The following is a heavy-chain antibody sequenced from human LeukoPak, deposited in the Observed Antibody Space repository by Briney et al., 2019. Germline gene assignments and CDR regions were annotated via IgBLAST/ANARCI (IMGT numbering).Heavy chain of an antibody. J-gene: IGHJ4*02. V-gene: IGHV4-39*01. D-gene: IGHD6-6*01. CDR1: GGSISSGSYY. Sequence: KPSETLSLTCTVSGGSISSGSYYWGWIRQPPGKGLEWIGSLYYSGSTYYNPSLKSRVTISVDTSKNQFSLKLSSATAADTAVYYCARHCCKGQLQDYWGQGTLVTVSS. CDR3: ARHCCKGQLQDY. CDR2: LYYSGST.